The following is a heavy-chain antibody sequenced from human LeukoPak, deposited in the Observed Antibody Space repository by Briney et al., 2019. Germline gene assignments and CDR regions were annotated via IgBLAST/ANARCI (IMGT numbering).Heavy chain of an antibody. CDR1: GGSISSSSYY. V-gene: IGHV4-39*07. Sequence: SETLSLTCTVSGGSISSSSYYWAWIRQPPGKGLEWIGSIHYSGSTYYNPSLQSRVTISIDTSKNQFSLKLRFVTAADTAVYYCARGRRNWNYGAFQDWFDPWGQGTLVTVSS. CDR2: IHYSGST. J-gene: IGHJ5*02. CDR3: ARGRRNWNYGAFQDWFDP. D-gene: IGHD1-7*01.